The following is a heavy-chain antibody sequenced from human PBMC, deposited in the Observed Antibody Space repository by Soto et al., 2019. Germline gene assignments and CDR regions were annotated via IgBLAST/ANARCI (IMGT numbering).Heavy chain of an antibody. Sequence: PSETLSLTCTVSGGSISSSSYYWGWIRQPPGKGLEWIGSIYYSGSTYYNPPLKSRVTISVDTSKNQFSLKLSSVTAADTAVYYCARSPCWNGLGYCSGGSSYVDYWGQGTLVTVSS. CDR1: GGSISSSSYY. D-gene: IGHD2-15*01. V-gene: IGHV4-39*01. CDR3: ARSPCWNGLGYCSGGSSYVDY. J-gene: IGHJ4*02. CDR2: IYYSGST.